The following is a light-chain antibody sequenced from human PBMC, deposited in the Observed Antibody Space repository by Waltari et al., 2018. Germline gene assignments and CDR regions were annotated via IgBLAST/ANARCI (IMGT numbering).Light chain of an antibody. V-gene: IGLV3-19*01. CDR1: SPRYFS. J-gene: IGLJ3*02. CDR3: NSRNSSHSHLV. CDR2: SKN. Sequence: SSELTQDPAVSVALGQTVSITCQGDSPRYFSATWYQHKPGRAPILVIFSKNRRPSEIPDRFSGSGSGDTASLTITGAQAEDEADYYCNSRNSSHSHLVFGGGTKLTV.